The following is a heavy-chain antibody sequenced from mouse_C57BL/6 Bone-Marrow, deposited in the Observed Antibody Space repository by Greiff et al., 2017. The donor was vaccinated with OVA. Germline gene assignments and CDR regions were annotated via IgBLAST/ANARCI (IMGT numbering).Heavy chain of an antibody. J-gene: IGHJ3*01. D-gene: IGHD1-1*01. CDR3: AISIYYYGSSYGFAY. Sequence: VQLQQPGAELVKPGASVKVSCKASGYTFTSYWMHWVKQRPGQGLEWIGRIHPSDSDTNYNQKFKGKATLTVDKSSSTAYMQLSSLTSEDSAVYYCAISIYYYGSSYGFAYWGQGTLVTVSA. V-gene: IGHV1-74*01. CDR2: IHPSDSDT. CDR1: GYTFTSYW.